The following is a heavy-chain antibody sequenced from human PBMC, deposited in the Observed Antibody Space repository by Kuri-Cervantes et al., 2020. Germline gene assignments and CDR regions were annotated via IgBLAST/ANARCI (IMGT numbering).Heavy chain of an antibody. Sequence: GESLKTPCPASGFTFSSYSMNWVRQAPGEGLEWDSSFSSSSSNIYYADSVKGRFTISRDNAKNSLYLQMNSLRAEDTAVYYCARGRLVYSSTWDPKSYFDHWGQGTPVTDSS. CDR3: ARGRLVYSSTWDPKSYFDH. D-gene: IGHD6-13*01. CDR2: FSSSSSNI. V-gene: IGHV3-48*04. CDR1: GFTFSSYS. J-gene: IGHJ4*02.